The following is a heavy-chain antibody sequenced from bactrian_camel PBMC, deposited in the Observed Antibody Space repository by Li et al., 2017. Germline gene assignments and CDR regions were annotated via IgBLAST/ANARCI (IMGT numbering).Heavy chain of an antibody. Sequence: HVQLVESGGGSVQAGGSLRPSCTASGSRLADVDMAWYRQGTGNECEMVSTITRAGHTRYSDSAKGRFTISRDNDKNTLYLDMSTLKPEDSAIYYCAGKRLASGTWRSAADFGVWGRGTQVTVS. J-gene: IGHJ6*01. CDR3: AGKRLASGTWRSAADFGV. CDR1: GSRLADVD. V-gene: IGHV3S53*01. CDR2: ITRAGHT. D-gene: IGHD1*01.